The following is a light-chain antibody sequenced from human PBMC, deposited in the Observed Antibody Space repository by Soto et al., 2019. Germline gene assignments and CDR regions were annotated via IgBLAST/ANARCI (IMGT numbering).Light chain of an antibody. J-gene: IGLJ1*01. V-gene: IGLV2-8*01. CDR2: EVS. Sequence: QSALTQPPSASGSPGQSVTISCSGTSSDVGAYNYVSWYQQHPGKAPQLLIYEVSQRPSGVPDRFSGSKSANTASLTVSGLQPEDEADYYCSSYAGTNNLLYVFGTGTKLTVL. CDR3: SSYAGTNNLLYV. CDR1: SSDVGAYNY.